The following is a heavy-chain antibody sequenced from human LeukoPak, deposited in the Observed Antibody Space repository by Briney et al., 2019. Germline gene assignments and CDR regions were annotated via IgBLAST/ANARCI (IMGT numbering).Heavy chain of an antibody. D-gene: IGHD2-15*01. V-gene: IGHV3-53*04. J-gene: IGHJ5*02. CDR3: AKARGFCSGGSCYNPFDP. CDR2: IYSGGST. CDR1: GFTVSSNY. Sequence: GGSLRLSCAASGFTVSSNYMSWVRQAPGKGLEWVSVIYSGGSTYYADSVKGRFTISRHNSKNTLYLQMNSLRAEDTAVYYCAKARGFCSGGSCYNPFDPWGQGTLVTVSS.